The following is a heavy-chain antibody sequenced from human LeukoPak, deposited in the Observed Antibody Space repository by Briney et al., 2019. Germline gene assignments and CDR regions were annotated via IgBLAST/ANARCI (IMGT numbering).Heavy chain of an antibody. Sequence: SETLSLTCTVSSGSISSGDYYWSWIRQPPGKGLEWIGYIYYSGSTYYNPSLKSRVTISVDTSKNQFSLKLSSVTAADTAVYYCARESSGYYYKYWGQGTLVTVPS. CDR3: ARESSGYYYKY. CDR1: SGSISSGDYY. CDR2: IYYSGST. D-gene: IGHD3-22*01. V-gene: IGHV4-30-4*08. J-gene: IGHJ4*02.